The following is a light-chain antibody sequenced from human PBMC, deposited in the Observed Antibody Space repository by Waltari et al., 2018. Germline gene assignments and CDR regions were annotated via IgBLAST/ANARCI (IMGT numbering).Light chain of an antibody. Sequence: QSVLTQPPSVSGAPGQRVTISCTGSSSNIGAGFDVNWFQQLPGTAPRLLIYANNNRPSGVPDRCSGSRSGASASLGITGLQAEDEADYYCQTYDSTLNGVWVFGGGTKLTVL. CDR2: ANN. CDR3: QTYDSTLNGVWV. J-gene: IGLJ3*02. V-gene: IGLV1-40*01. CDR1: SSNIGAGFD.